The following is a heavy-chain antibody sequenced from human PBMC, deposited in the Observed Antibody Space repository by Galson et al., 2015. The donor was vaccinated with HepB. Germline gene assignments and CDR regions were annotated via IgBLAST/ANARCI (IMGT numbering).Heavy chain of an antibody. CDR1: GGTFSSYA. Sequence: SVKVSCKASGGTFSSYAISWVRQAPGQGLEWMGGIIPIFGTANYAQKFQGRVTITADESTSTAYMELSSLRSEDTAVYYCATGYCSSTSCYVFFWDRGEYYYYGMDVWGQGTTVTVSS. J-gene: IGHJ6*02. CDR2: IIPIFGTA. D-gene: IGHD2-2*01. V-gene: IGHV1-69*13. CDR3: ATGYCSSTSCYVFFWDRGEYYYYGMDV.